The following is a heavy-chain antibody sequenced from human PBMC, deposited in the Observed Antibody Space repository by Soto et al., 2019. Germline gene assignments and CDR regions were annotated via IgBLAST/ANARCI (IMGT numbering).Heavy chain of an antibody. D-gene: IGHD1-1*01. J-gene: IGHJ4*02. Sequence: SETLSLTCIVSGFSISRGYYWSWVRQPPGKGLEWIGSIYPSVSSYHNPSLATRLRLSIDTSKNQFTLNLTSVTAADTALYFCAREKVGTTFFDNWGQGIQVTVS. V-gene: IGHV4-38-2*02. CDR1: GFSISRGYY. CDR3: AREKVGTTFFDN. CDR2: IYPSVSS.